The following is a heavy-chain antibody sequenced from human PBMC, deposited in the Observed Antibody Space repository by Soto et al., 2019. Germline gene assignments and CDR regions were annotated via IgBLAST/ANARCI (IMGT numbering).Heavy chain of an antibody. CDR1: GGSFSGYY. CDR3: ARMSSPTYYDFCSPRMGAFDI. V-gene: IGHV4-34*01. Sequence: SETLSLTCAVYGGSFSGYYWSWVRQPPGKGLEWIGEINHSGSTNYNPSLKSRVTISVDTSKNQFSLKLSSVTAADTAVYYCARMSSPTYYDFCSPRMGAFDIWGQGTMVTVSS. J-gene: IGHJ3*02. CDR2: INHSGST. D-gene: IGHD3-3*01.